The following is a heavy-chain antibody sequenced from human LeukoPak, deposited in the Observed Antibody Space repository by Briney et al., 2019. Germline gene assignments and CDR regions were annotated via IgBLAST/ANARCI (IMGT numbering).Heavy chain of an antibody. V-gene: IGHV1-18*04. J-gene: IGHJ5*02. CDR2: ISTYNGNT. D-gene: IGHD2-15*01. Sequence: ASVKVSCKTSGHTFTGYYMHWLRQAPGQGLEWMGWISTYNGNTKYVEKFQGRVTMTTDTSTSTAYMEVRSLRSDDTAVYYCARDIVVVVAATPPSVDNWFDPWGQGTLVTVSS. CDR3: ARDIVVVVAATPPSVDNWFDP. CDR1: GHTFTGYY.